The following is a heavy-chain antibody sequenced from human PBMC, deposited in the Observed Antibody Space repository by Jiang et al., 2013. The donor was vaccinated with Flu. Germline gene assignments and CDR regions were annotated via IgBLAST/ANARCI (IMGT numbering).Heavy chain of an antibody. V-gene: IGHV3-30-3*01. J-gene: IGHJ4*02. Sequence: LVESGGGVVQPGRSLRLSCAASGFTFSSYAMHWVRQAPGKGLEWVAVISYDGSNKYYADSVKGRFTISRDNSKNTLYLQMNSLRAEDTAVYYCAREPRRYCSGGSCYSFDYWGQGTLVTVSS. CDR2: ISYDGSNK. CDR1: GFTFSSYA. D-gene: IGHD2-15*01. CDR3: AREPRRYCSGGSCYSFDY.